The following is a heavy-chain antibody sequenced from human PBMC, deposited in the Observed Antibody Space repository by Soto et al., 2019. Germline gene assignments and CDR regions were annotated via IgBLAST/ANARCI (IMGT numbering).Heavy chain of an antibody. J-gene: IGHJ4*02. D-gene: IGHD5-18*01. CDR2: ISGSDGRT. CDR1: GFTFISYA. CDR3: AKGVSQYTPLALFDY. Sequence: GGSLRLSCAASGFTFISYAMSWVRQAPWKGLEWVSTISGSDGRTYSTDSVKGRFTISRDNSRNTAYLQMNSLRVEDTAVYYCAKGVSQYTPLALFDYWGRGTLVTVS. V-gene: IGHV3-23*01.